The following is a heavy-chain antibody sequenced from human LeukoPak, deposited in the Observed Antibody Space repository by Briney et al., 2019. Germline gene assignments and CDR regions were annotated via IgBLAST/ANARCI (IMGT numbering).Heavy chain of an antibody. CDR1: GFTFSSYA. V-gene: IGHV3-23*01. CDR3: AKPGGWYSSSRGNWFDP. D-gene: IGHD6-13*01. CDR2: ISGSGGST. J-gene: IGHJ5*02. Sequence: GGSLRLSCAASGFTFSSYAMSWVRQAPGKGLEWVSAISGSGGSTYYADSVKGRFTISRDNSKNTLYLQMNSLGAEDTAVYYCAKPGGWYSSSRGNWFDPWGQGTLVTVSS.